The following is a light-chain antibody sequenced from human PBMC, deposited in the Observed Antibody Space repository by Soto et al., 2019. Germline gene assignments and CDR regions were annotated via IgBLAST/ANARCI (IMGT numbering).Light chain of an antibody. CDR1: QSVSLS. J-gene: IGKJ1*01. CDR3: QERTGWPPWT. V-gene: IGKV3-11*01. Sequence: EIVLTQSPGTLSLSPGEIATLSCSASQSVSLSLAWYQQKPGQAPRLLIYDASKRASGFTARFSGSGSGTDFTLTISSLEPEDFAVYYCQERTGWPPWTFGQGTKVDIK. CDR2: DAS.